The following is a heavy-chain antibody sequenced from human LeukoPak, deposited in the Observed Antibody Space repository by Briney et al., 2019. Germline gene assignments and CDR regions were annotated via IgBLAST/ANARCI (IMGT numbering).Heavy chain of an antibody. V-gene: IGHV4-34*01. CDR1: GGSFSGYY. CDR3: ARGAGDLNY. CDR2: INHSGST. Sequence: PSENLSLTCAVYGGSFSGYYWSWIRQPPGKGLEWIGEINHSGSTNYNPSLKSRVTISVDTSKNQFSLKLSSVTAADTAVYYCARGAGDLNYWGQGTLVTVSS. J-gene: IGHJ4*02. D-gene: IGHD7-27*01.